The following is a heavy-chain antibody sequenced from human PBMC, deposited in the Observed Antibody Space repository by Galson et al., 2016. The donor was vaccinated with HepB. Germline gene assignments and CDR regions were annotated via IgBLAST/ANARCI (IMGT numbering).Heavy chain of an antibody. V-gene: IGHV1-18*01. Sequence: SVKVSCKASGYTFTNYGIIWVRHAPGQGLEWMGWIGAYNGNTNYAQKFQGRVTMTTDTSTSTAYLDLRSLGSDDTAVYYCARDLEWRNYDFWSRIQVGYLDYWGQGTLVTVSS. J-gene: IGHJ4*02. CDR1: GYTFTNYG. CDR3: ARDLEWRNYDFWSRIQVGYLDY. D-gene: IGHD3-3*01. CDR2: IGAYNGNT.